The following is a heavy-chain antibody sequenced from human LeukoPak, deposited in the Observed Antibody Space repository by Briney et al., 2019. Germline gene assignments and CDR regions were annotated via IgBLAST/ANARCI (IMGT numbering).Heavy chain of an antibody. Sequence: GASVKVSCKASGYTFTGYYMHWVRQAPGQGLEWRGWINPNSGGKNYAQKFQGRVTMTRDTSISTAYMELSRLRSDDTAVYYCARDKEVVPAAIFDYWGQGTLVTVSS. CDR3: ARDKEVVPAAIFDY. J-gene: IGHJ4*02. CDR1: GYTFTGYY. V-gene: IGHV1-2*02. CDR2: INPNSGGK. D-gene: IGHD2-2*01.